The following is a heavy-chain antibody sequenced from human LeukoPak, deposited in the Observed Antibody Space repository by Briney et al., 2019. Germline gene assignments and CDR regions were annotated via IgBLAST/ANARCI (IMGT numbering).Heavy chain of an antibody. CDR3: AKLVLGSPAAGTHLGETGWFDP. CDR1: GFTFSSYG. CDR2: IRYDGSNK. Sequence: GGSLRLSCAASGFTFSSYGMHWVRQAPGKGLEWVAFIRYDGSNKYYADSVKGRFTISRDNSKNTLYLQMNSLRAEDTAVYYCAKLVLGSPAAGTHLGETGWFDPWGQGTLVTVSS. V-gene: IGHV3-30*02. D-gene: IGHD6-13*01. J-gene: IGHJ5*02.